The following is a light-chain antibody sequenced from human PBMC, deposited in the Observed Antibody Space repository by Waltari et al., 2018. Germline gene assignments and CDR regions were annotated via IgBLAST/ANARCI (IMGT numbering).Light chain of an antibody. CDR3: QQYNNWPPGT. CDR1: QSVSSD. J-gene: IGKJ1*01. V-gene: IGKV3-15*01. CDR2: GAS. Sequence: TQSPANLSVSPGERATLSCRASQSVSSDLAWYQQKPGQAPRLLIYGASTRATAIPARFSASGSGTEFTLTISSLQSEDFAVYYCQQYNNWPPGTFGQGTTVEIK.